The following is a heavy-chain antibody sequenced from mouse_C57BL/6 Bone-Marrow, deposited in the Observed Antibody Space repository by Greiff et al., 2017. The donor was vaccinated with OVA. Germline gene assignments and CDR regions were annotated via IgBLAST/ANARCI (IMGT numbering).Heavy chain of an antibody. CDR1: GYTFTSYW. CDR3: ARYYDYDDYYAMDY. D-gene: IGHD2-4*01. Sequence: QVQLQQPGAELVKPGASVKMFCKASGYTFTSYWITWVKQRPGQGLEWIGDIYPGSGSTNYNEKFKSKATLTVDTSSSTAYMQLSSLTSEDSAVYYCARYYDYDDYYAMDYWGQGTSVTVSS. V-gene: IGHV1-55*01. J-gene: IGHJ4*01. CDR2: IYPGSGST.